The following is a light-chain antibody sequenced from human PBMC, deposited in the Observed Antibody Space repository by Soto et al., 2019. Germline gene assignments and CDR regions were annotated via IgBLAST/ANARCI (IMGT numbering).Light chain of an antibody. CDR3: QPYAHPIT. V-gene: IGKV1-33*01. CDR2: AAS. CDR1: QDIRKN. J-gene: IGKJ5*01. Sequence: SGGGSVKNTFQASQDIRKNLNWYQQKSGKAPNLLIYAASNLQAGVPSRFSGRGSGTEFALTVTSLQPEDIPTYYCQPYAHPITSAQGTRLEIK.